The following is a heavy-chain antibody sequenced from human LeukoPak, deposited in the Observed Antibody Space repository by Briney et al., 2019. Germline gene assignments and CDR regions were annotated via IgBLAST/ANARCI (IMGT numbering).Heavy chain of an antibody. V-gene: IGHV3-30*03. CDR1: GFTFSSYG. D-gene: IGHD2-21*02. Sequence: GRSLRLSCAASGFTFSSYGMHWVRQAPGKGLEWVAVISYDGSNKYYADSVRGRFTISRDNSKNTLYLQMSSLRAEDTAVYYCARDRSPYCGGDCYSGPDAFDIWGQGTMVTVSS. J-gene: IGHJ3*02. CDR3: ARDRSPYCGGDCYSGPDAFDI. CDR2: ISYDGSNK.